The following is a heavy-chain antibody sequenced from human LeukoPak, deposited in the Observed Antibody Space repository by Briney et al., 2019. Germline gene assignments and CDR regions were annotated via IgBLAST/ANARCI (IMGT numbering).Heavy chain of an antibody. CDR3: ARNLGYCSSTSCHGRAFDI. D-gene: IGHD2-2*01. Sequence: PGGSLRLSCAASGFTFSSYAMPWVRQAPGKGLEWVALISYDGSNKYYADSVKGRFTISRDNSKNTLYLQMNSLRAEDTAVYYCARNLGYCSSTSCHGRAFDIWGQGTMVTVSS. CDR2: ISYDGSNK. CDR1: GFTFSSYA. J-gene: IGHJ3*02. V-gene: IGHV3-30-3*01.